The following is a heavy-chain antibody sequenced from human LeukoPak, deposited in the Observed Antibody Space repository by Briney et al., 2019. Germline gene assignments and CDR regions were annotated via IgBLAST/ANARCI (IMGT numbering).Heavy chain of an antibody. J-gene: IGHJ4*02. CDR2: IYYSGST. CDR3: ARVSVDYDSSGYCFDY. Sequence: SETLSLTCTVSGGSISSYYWSWTRQPPGEGLEWIGYIYYSGSTNYNPSLKSRVTISVDTSKNQFSLKLSSVTAADTAVYYCARVSVDYDSSGYCFDYWGQGTLVTVSS. CDR1: GGSISSYY. D-gene: IGHD3-22*01. V-gene: IGHV4-59*01.